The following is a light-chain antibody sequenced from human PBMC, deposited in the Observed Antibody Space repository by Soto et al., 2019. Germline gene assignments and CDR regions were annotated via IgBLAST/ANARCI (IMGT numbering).Light chain of an antibody. V-gene: IGKV1-17*01. CDR1: QGIRND. CDR2: AAS. Sequence: DIQMTQFPSSLSASVGDRVTITCRASQGIRNDLAWYQQKPGKAPKRLIYAASSLQSWVPSRFSCSGSGTEFTLAISSLQPEDFATFYCLQHSTYPLTFGQGTKVEIK. J-gene: IGKJ1*01. CDR3: LQHSTYPLT.